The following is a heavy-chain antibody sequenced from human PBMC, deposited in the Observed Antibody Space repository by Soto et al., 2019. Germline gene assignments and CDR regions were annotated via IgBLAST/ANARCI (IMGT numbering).Heavy chain of an antibody. V-gene: IGHV3-23*01. Sequence: GGSLRLSCAASGFTFNTFAMTWVRQAPGKGLEWVSAITASGATTYYADSVKGRFTISRDNSQNTLYLQTNSLRAEDTAVYYCAKDLFPARDSLYGLDVWGQGTTVTVSS. CDR2: ITASGATT. CDR1: GFTFNTFA. CDR3: AKDLFPARDSLYGLDV. D-gene: IGHD3-22*01. J-gene: IGHJ6*02.